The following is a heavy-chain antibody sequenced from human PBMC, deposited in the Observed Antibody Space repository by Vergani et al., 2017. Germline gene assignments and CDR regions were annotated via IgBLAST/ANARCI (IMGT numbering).Heavy chain of an antibody. J-gene: IGHJ6*03. CDR3: ARGEGIYSGYDSDYYYYYMDV. Sequence: QVQLVQSGAEVKKPGASVKVSCKASGYTFTGYYMHWVRQAPGQGLEWMGWINPNSGGTNYAQKFQGRVTMTRDTSISTAYMELSRLRSDDTAVYYCARGEGIYSGYDSDYYYYYMDVWGKGTTVTVSS. D-gene: IGHD5-12*01. V-gene: IGHV1-2*02. CDR1: GYTFTGYY. CDR2: INPNSGGT.